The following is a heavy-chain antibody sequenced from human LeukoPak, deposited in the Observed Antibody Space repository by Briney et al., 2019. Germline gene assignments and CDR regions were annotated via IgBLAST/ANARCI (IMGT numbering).Heavy chain of an antibody. J-gene: IGHJ3*01. V-gene: IGHV4-34*01. CDR1: GGSFSGYY. D-gene: IGHD3-10*01. Sequence: SETLSLTCAVYGGSFSGYYWSWIRQPPGKGLEWIGEINHSGSTNYNPSLKSRVTISVDTSKNQFSLKLSSVTAADTAVYYCARGRVLLWFGEFWGQGTMVTVPS. CDR2: INHSGST. CDR3: ARGRVLLWFGEF.